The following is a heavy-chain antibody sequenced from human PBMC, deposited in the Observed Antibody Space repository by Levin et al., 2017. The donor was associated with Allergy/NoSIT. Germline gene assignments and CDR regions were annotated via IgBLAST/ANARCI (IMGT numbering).Heavy chain of an antibody. CDR1: GYTFTDHY. CDR3: ARNDYGDYVQNFDY. Sequence: GESLKISCEAAGYTFTDHYMHWVRQAPGQGLEWMGWVNCNSGDTHYAQKFQDRVTMTRDTSITTAYIEVSILRFDDTALYFCARNDYGDYVQNFDYWGQGTLVTVSS. D-gene: IGHD4-17*01. V-gene: IGHV1-2*02. J-gene: IGHJ4*02. CDR2: VNCNSGDT.